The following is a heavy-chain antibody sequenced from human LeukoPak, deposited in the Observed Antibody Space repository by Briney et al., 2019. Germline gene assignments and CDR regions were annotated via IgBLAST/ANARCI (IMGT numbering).Heavy chain of an antibody. CDR3: AREVLGSSWYESRFDY. J-gene: IGHJ4*02. Sequence: GGSLRLSCAASGFTFSSYAMHWVRQAPGKGLEWVAVISYDGSNKYYADSVKGRFTISRDNSKNTLYLQMNSLRAEDTAVYYCAREVLGSSWYESRFDYWGQGTLVTVSS. D-gene: IGHD6-13*01. CDR2: ISYDGSNK. V-gene: IGHV3-30-3*01. CDR1: GFTFSSYA.